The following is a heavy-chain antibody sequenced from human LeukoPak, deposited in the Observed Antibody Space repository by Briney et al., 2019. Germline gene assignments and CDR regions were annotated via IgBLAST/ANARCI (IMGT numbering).Heavy chain of an antibody. V-gene: IGHV4-59*12. J-gene: IGHJ3*02. CDR3: ARDGPYCSGGSCYAFDI. CDR1: GGSISSYY. Sequence: PSETLSLTCTVSGGSISSYYWSWVRQPPGKGLEWIGFVYYTGSTNYSPSLKSRVTISVDTSKNQFSLKLSSVTAADTAVYYCARDGPYCSGGSCYAFDIWGQGTMVTVSS. CDR2: VYYTGST. D-gene: IGHD2-15*01.